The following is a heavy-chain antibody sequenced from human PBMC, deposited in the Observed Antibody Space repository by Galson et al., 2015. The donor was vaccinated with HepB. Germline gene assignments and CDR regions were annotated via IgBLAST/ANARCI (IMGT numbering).Heavy chain of an antibody. V-gene: IGHV4-4*02. D-gene: IGHD6-19*01. Sequence: SETLSLTCAVSGGSISSSNWWSWVRQPPGKGLEWIGEIYHSGSTNYNPSLKSRVTISVDKSKNQFSLKLSSVTAADTAVYYCARARYSGQWLVEGGEWFDPWGQGTLVTVSS. CDR2: IYHSGST. J-gene: IGHJ5*02. CDR1: GGSISSSNW. CDR3: ARARYSGQWLVEGGEWFDP.